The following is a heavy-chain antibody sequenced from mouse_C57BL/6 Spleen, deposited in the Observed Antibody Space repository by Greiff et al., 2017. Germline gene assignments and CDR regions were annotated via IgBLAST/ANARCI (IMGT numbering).Heavy chain of an antibody. CDR2: INPNNGGT. CDR1: GYTFTDYN. CDR3: ARGARGYDGDYYAMDY. V-gene: IGHV1-18*01. D-gene: IGHD2-2*01. Sequence: VQLQQSGPELVKPGASVKIPCKASGYTFTDYNMAWVKQSHGKSLEWIGDINPNNGGTIYNQKFKGKATLTVDKSSSTAYMELRSLTSEDTAVYYGARGARGYDGDYYAMDYWGQGTSVTVSS. J-gene: IGHJ4*01.